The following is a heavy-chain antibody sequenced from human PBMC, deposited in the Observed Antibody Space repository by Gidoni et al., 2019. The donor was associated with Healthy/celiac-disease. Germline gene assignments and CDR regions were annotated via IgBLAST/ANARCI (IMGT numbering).Heavy chain of an antibody. J-gene: IGHJ3*02. CDR3: ARGRLKIAVAGTSAFDI. V-gene: IGHV4-34*01. CDR1: GGSFSGYY. Sequence: QVQLQQWGADLLKPSETLSLTCAVSGGSFSGYYWSWIRQPPGKGLEWIGEINHSGSTNYNPSLKSRVTISVDTSKNQFSLKLSSVTAADTAVYYCARGRLKIAVAGTSAFDIWGQGTMVTVSS. D-gene: IGHD6-19*01. CDR2: INHSGST.